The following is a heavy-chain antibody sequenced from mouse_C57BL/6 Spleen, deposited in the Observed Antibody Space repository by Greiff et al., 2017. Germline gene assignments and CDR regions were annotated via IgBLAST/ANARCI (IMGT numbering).Heavy chain of an antibody. J-gene: IGHJ1*03. CDR1: GYSITSGYY. Sequence: EVQVVESGPGLVKPSQSLSLTCSVTGYSITSGYYWNWIRQFPGNKLEWMGYISYDGSNNYNPSLKNRISITRDTSKNQFFLKLNSVTTEDTATYYCARLTGTEWYFDVWGTGTTVTVSS. V-gene: IGHV3-6*01. CDR3: ARLTGTEWYFDV. CDR2: ISYDGSN. D-gene: IGHD4-1*01.